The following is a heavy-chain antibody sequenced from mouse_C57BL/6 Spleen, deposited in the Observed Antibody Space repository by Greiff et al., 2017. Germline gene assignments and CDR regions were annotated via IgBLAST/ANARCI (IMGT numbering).Heavy chain of an antibody. CDR2: IYTSDGST. J-gene: IGHJ2*01. Sequence: QVQPQPSDAETVKPGASVKIFRQVFGHTLTDHTIHWMKQRPEPGLEWIGYIYTSDGSTKYNEKIKGKATLTADKSSRTAYMQLNSLTSEDSSVYFGATDSSGYVGYWGTGTTLTVSS. D-gene: IGHD3-2*02. CDR1: GHTLTDHT. V-gene: IGHV1-78*01. CDR3: ATDSSGYVGY.